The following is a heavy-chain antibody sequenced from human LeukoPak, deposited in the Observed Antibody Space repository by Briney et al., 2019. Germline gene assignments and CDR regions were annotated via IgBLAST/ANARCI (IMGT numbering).Heavy chain of an antibody. CDR3: AELGITMIGGV. Sequence: GGSLRLSCAASGFTFSSYSINWVRQAPGKGLEWVSSISSGSTYIYYADSVKGRFTISRDNAKNSLYLQMNSLRAEDTAVYYCAELGITMIGGVWGKGTTVTISS. V-gene: IGHV3-21*01. CDR2: ISSGSTYI. J-gene: IGHJ6*04. D-gene: IGHD3-10*02. CDR1: GFTFSSYS.